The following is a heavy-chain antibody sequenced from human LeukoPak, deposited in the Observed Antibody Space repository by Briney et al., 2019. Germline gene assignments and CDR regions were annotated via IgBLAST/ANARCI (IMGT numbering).Heavy chain of an antibody. CDR1: GYTITSYA. Sequence: GASVKVSCKASGYTITSYAMHCVRQAPGQKLEWMGWINAGNGNTKYSQEFQGRVTMTTDTSTSTAYMELRSLRSDDTAVYYCARDLHRYFDWLPIDYWGQGTLVTVSS. V-gene: IGHV1-3*01. J-gene: IGHJ4*02. CDR2: INAGNGNT. CDR3: ARDLHRYFDWLPIDY. D-gene: IGHD3-9*01.